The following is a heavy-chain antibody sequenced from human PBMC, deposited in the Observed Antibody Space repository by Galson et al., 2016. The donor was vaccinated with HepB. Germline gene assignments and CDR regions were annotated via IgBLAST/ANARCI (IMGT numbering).Heavy chain of an antibody. D-gene: IGHD2-2*01. Sequence: PALVKPTQTLTLTCTFSGISLTTPGVGVGWIRQPPGKALEWLAFIYWNDDERYSPSLKSRLSITKDTSKNQVVLTMTNMDPVDTATYYCTRAVPAAPVNGAFDVWGQGTVVTVSS. J-gene: IGHJ3*01. CDR1: GISLTTPGVG. CDR2: IYWNDDE. CDR3: TRAVPAAPVNGAFDV. V-gene: IGHV2-5*01.